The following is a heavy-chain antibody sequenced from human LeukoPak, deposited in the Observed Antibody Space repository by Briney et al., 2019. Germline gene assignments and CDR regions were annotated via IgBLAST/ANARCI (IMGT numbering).Heavy chain of an antibody. CDR3: ARGNSSGWYYFDY. CDR1: GFTFSSYA. D-gene: IGHD6-19*01. Sequence: GGSLRLSCAASGFTFSSYAMHWVRQAPGKGLEYVSAISSNGGSTYYANSVKGRFTISRDNSKNTLYLQMGSLRAEDMAVYYYARGNSSGWYYFDYWGQGTLVTVSS. CDR2: ISSNGGST. J-gene: IGHJ4*02. V-gene: IGHV3-64*01.